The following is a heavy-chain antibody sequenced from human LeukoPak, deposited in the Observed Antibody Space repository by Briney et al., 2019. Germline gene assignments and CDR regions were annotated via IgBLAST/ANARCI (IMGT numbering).Heavy chain of an antibody. CDR2: IGTAGDT. CDR1: GFTFDDYA. Sequence: PGRSLRLSCAASGFTFDDYAMHWVRQAPGKGLEWVSAIGTAGDTYYPGSVKGRFTISRENAKNSLYLQMNSLRAGDTAVYYCARASPSTTVVRYHDLRPYWYFDLWGRGTLVTVSS. J-gene: IGHJ2*01. CDR3: ARASPSTTVVRYHDLRPYWYFDL. V-gene: IGHV3-13*01. D-gene: IGHD4-23*01.